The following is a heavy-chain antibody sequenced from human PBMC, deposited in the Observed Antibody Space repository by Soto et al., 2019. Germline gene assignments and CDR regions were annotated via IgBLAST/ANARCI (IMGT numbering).Heavy chain of an antibody. CDR2: IYSGGST. CDR3: ARDRGYSYGYYYYYMDV. D-gene: IGHD5-18*01. Sequence: GGSLRLSCAASGFTVSSNYMSWVRQAPGKGLEWVSVIYSGGSTYYADSVKGRFTISSHNSKNTLYLQMNSLRAEDTAVYYCARDRGYSYGYYYYYMDVWGKGTTVTVPS. J-gene: IGHJ6*03. CDR1: GFTVSSNY. V-gene: IGHV3-53*04.